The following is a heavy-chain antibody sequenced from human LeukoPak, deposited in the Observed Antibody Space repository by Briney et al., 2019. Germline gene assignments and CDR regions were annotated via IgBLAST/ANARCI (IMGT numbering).Heavy chain of an antibody. Sequence: SETLSLTCAVSGGSISSGGYSWSWIRQPPGKGLEWIGYIYHSGSTYYNPSLKSRVTISVDRSKNQFSLKLSSVTAADTAVYYCARGVGYCSSTSCLNWFDPWGQGTLVTVSS. D-gene: IGHD2-2*01. J-gene: IGHJ5*02. CDR1: GGSISSGGYS. V-gene: IGHV4-30-2*01. CDR2: IYHSGST. CDR3: ARGVGYCSSTSCLNWFDP.